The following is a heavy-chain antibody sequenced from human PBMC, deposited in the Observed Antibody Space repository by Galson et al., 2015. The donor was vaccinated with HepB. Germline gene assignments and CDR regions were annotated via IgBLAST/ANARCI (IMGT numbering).Heavy chain of an antibody. V-gene: IGHV3-30-3*01. J-gene: IGHJ4*02. CDR3: AREVPGITGTTHYFDY. CDR1: GFTFSSYA. CDR2: ISYDGSNK. D-gene: IGHD1-14*01. Sequence: SLRLSCAASGFTFSSYAMHWVRQAPGKGLEWVAVISYDGSNKYYADSVKGRFTISRDNSKNTLYMQMNSLRAEDTAVYYCAREVPGITGTTHYFDYWGQGTLVTVSS.